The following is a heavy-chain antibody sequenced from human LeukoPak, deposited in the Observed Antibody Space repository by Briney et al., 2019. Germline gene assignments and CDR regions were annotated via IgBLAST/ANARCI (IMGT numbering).Heavy chain of an antibody. CDR2: ISGSDGST. CDR3: AKGHYYGSGSYWV. V-gene: IGHV3-23*01. CDR1: GFTFSNYA. J-gene: IGHJ4*02. D-gene: IGHD3-10*01. Sequence: GGSLRLSCAASGFTFSNYAMSWVRQAPGKGLEWVSAISGSDGSTNYADCVKGRFTISRDNSKNTLYLQMNSLRAEDTAVCYCAKGHYYGSGSYWVWGQGTLVTVSS.